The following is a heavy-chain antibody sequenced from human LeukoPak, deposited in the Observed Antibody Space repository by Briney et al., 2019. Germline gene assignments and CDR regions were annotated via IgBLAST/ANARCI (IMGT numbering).Heavy chain of an antibody. CDR2: IYTSGST. CDR3: ARGKYDFWSGYYFDY. CDR1: GGSISSGSYY. Sequence: SETLSLTCTASGGSISSGSYYWSWIRQPAGKGLEWIGRIYTSGSTNYNPSLKSRVTISVDTSKNQFSLKLSSVTAADTAVYYCARGKYDFWSGYYFDYWGQGTLVTVSS. V-gene: IGHV4-61*02. J-gene: IGHJ4*02. D-gene: IGHD3-3*01.